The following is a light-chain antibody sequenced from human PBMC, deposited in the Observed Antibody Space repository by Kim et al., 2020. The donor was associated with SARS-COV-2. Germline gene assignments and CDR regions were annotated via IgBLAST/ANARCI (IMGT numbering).Light chain of an antibody. CDR3: EVWDSLPVV. J-gene: IGLJ2*01. V-gene: IGLV3-9*01. CDR2: RDG. Sequence: SYELTQPLSVSVALGQTARITCGGKNIGRKNVHWYQQKPGQAPVLVIYRDGDRPSGIPERFSGFNSGSTATLTISRAQAGDEADYYCEVWDSLPVVLGGGNQRNVL. CDR1: NIGRKN.